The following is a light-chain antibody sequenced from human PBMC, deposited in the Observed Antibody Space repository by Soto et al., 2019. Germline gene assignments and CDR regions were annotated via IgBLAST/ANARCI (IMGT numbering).Light chain of an antibody. Sequence: DIQMTQSPSSVSASVGDRVTITCRASQGIGTWLAWYQQKPGKAPNLLIFAASHLQSGVSSRFSGSGSGTDFTLTISSLHPEDFATFYCQESATTRWAFGQGTKVDIK. V-gene: IGKV1-12*01. CDR1: QGIGTW. CDR2: AAS. CDR3: QESATTRWA. J-gene: IGKJ1*01.